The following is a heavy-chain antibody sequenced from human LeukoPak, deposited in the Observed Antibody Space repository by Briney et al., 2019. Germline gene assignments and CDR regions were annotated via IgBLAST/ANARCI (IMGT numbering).Heavy chain of an antibody. Sequence: ASVKVSCKASGGTFSSYAISWVRQAPGQGLEWMGGIIPIFGTANYAQKFQGRVTITADESTSTAYMELSSLRSDDTAVYYCARDHCSSTSCDVDYWGQGTLVTVSS. CDR1: GGTFSSYA. D-gene: IGHD2-2*01. CDR3: ARDHCSSTSCDVDY. J-gene: IGHJ4*02. CDR2: IIPIFGTA. V-gene: IGHV1-69*13.